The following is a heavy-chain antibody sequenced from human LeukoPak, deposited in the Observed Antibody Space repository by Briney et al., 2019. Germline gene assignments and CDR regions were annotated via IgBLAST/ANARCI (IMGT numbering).Heavy chain of an antibody. V-gene: IGHV1-8*01. CDR3: ARIRYCSGGSCYRIDAFDI. CDR2: MNLNSGNT. D-gene: IGHD2-15*01. CDR1: GYTFTSYD. J-gene: IGHJ3*02. Sequence: ASVKVSCKASGYTFTSYDINWVRQATGQGLEWMGWMNLNSGNTGYAQKFQGRVTMTRNTSISTAYMELSSLRSEDTAVYYCARIRYCSGGSCYRIDAFDIWGQGTMVTVSS.